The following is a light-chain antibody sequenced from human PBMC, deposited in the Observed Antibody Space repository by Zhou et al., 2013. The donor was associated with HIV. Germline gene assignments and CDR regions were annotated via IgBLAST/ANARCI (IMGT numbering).Light chain of an antibody. J-gene: IGKJ1*01. CDR2: DAS. V-gene: IGKV3D-11*03. Sequence: VMTQSPATLSLSPGERATLSCRASQNVNNNLAWYQQKPGQAPRLLIYDASIRATGIPDRFSGSGSGTDFTLTISRLEPEDFAVYFCQHRGTFGQGATVEI. CDR1: QNVNNN. CDR3: QHRGT.